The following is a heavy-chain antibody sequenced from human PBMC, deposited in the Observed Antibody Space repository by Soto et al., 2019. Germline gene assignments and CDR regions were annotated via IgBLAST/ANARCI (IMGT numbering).Heavy chain of an antibody. CDR3: ARVRASYYDFWSGGSCYFDY. V-gene: IGHV3-33*01. J-gene: IGHJ4*02. CDR2: IWYDGSNK. D-gene: IGHD3-3*01. Sequence: PGGSLRLSCAASGFTFSSYGMHWVRQAPGKGLEWVAVIWYDGSNKYYADSVKGRFTISRDNSKNTLYLQMNSLRAEDTAVYYCARVRASYYDFWSGGSCYFDYWGQGTLVTVSS. CDR1: GFTFSSYG.